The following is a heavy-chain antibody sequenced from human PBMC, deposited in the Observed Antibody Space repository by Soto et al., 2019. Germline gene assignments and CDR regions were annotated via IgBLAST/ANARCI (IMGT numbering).Heavy chain of an antibody. V-gene: IGHV6-1*01. CDR1: GDSVSSNSAA. Sequence: SQTLSLTCAISGDSVSSNSAAWNWIRQSPSRGLEWLGRTYYRSKWYNDYAVSVTSRITINPDTSKNQFSLQLNSVTPEDTAVYYCARQTTERDTIFGVGPILYYYRGRDVWGQGTTVTVSS. CDR3: ARQTTERDTIFGVGPILYYYRGRDV. D-gene: IGHD3-3*01. CDR2: TYYRSKWYN. J-gene: IGHJ6*02.